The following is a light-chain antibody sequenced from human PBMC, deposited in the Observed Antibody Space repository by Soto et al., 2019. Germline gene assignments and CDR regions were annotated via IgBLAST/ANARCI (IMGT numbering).Light chain of an antibody. CDR2: DAS. V-gene: IGKV3-11*01. CDR1: QSISSI. CDR3: QQSRNGPLT. Sequence: EIVLTQSPATLSLSPGERATLSCRASQSISSILAWYQQKPGQAPRLLIYDASNRATGIPLRFSGSGSGTDFTLTISSLEPEDFAVYYCQQSRNGPLTFGGGTKVEIK. J-gene: IGKJ4*01.